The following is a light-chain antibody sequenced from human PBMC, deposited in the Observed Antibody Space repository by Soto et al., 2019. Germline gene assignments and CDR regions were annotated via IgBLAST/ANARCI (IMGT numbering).Light chain of an antibody. CDR1: SSDVGGYNY. J-gene: IGLJ1*01. CDR3: SSYAGSNNFP. Sequence: QSALTQPPSASGSPGQSVTISCTGTSSDVGGYNYVSWYQQHPGKAPKLMIYEVSKRPSGVPDRFSGSKSGNTASLTVSGLQAEDEADYYCSSYAGSNNFPFGTGTKVTVL. CDR2: EVS. V-gene: IGLV2-8*01.